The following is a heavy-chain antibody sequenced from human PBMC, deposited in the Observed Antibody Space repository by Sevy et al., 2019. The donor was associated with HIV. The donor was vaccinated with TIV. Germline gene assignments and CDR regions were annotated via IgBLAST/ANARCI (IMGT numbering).Heavy chain of an antibody. V-gene: IGHV1-18*04. CDR1: GYTFTFYG. J-gene: IGHJ5*02. Sequence: ASVKVSCKASGYTFTFYGISWVRQAPGQGLEWIGWKDTNNGNTKYGLKFQDRVTMTTDTSTGTAYLEVRSLRPDDTALYFCARGQLPKDYNWFDPWGQGTQVTVSS. CDR2: KDTNNGNT. D-gene: IGHD2-2*01. CDR3: ARGQLPKDYNWFDP.